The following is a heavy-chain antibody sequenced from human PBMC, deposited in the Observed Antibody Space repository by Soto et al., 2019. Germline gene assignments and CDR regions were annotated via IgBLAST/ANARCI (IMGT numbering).Heavy chain of an antibody. V-gene: IGHV1-18*01. Sequence: ASVKVSCKASGYTFTSYGISWVRQAPGQGLEWMGWISAYNGNTNYAQKLQGRVTMTTDTSTSTAYMELRSLRSDDTAVYYCARVDCSGGSCYGEGDAFDIWGQGTMVTVSS. CDR3: ARVDCSGGSCYGEGDAFDI. CDR2: ISAYNGNT. CDR1: GYTFTSYG. D-gene: IGHD2-15*01. J-gene: IGHJ3*02.